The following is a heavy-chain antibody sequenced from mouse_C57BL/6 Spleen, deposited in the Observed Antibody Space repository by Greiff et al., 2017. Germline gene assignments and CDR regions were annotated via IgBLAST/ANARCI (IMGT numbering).Heavy chain of an antibody. CDR1: GYAFSSYW. CDR3: ARGNYYGSRRYFDV. D-gene: IGHD1-1*01. Sequence: VMLVESGAELVKPGASVKISCKASGYAFSSYWMNWVKQRPGKGLEWIGQIYPGDGDTNYNGKFKGKATLTADKSSSTAYMQLSSLTSEDSAVYFCARGNYYGSRRYFDVWGTGTTVTVSS. J-gene: IGHJ1*03. V-gene: IGHV1-80*01. CDR2: IYPGDGDT.